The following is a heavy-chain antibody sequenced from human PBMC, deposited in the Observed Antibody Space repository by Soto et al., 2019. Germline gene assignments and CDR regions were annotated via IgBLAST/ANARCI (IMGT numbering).Heavy chain of an antibody. J-gene: IGHJ4*02. Sequence: GGSLRLSCAASGFTFSSYGMHWVRQAPGKGLEWVAVISYDGSNKYYADSVKGRFTISRDNSKNTLYLQMNSLRAEDTAVYYCAKDLEVWELPGDGVCDYWGQGTLVTVSS. V-gene: IGHV3-30*18. CDR2: ISYDGSNK. CDR1: GFTFSSYG. D-gene: IGHD1-26*01. CDR3: AKDLEVWELPGDGVCDY.